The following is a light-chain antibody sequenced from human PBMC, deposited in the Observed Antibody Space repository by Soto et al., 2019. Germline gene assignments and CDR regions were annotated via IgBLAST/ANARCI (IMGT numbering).Light chain of an antibody. CDR2: ATS. V-gene: IGKV1-39*01. CDR1: QTVSNY. J-gene: IGKJ3*01. Sequence: DIQMTQSPFSLSASVGDRVTITCRTSQTVSNYLHWYHQKPGEAPKLLCAATSILQDGVPSRFSGSGSGTDVTLTVSGLQPEDFGTYYCQQTYVVPFIFGPGTKVDIK. CDR3: QQTYVVPFI.